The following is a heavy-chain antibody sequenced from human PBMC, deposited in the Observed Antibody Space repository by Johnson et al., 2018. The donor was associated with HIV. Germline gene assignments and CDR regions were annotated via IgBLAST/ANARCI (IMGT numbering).Heavy chain of an antibody. J-gene: IGHJ3*02. CDR2: IKGDGSEK. V-gene: IGHV3-7*01. CDR1: GFTFSNYW. Sequence: VQLVESGGGVVQTGTSLRLSCAASGFTFSNYWMSWVRQAPGKGLEWVANIKGDGSEKYYVDSVTGRFTISRDNSKNTLYLQMNSLRAEDTAVYYCARSPEGDAFDIWGQGTMVTVSS. CDR3: ARSPEGDAFDI.